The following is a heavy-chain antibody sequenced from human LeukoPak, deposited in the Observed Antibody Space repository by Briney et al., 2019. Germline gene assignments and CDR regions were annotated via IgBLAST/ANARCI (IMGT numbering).Heavy chain of an antibody. D-gene: IGHD3-10*01. CDR1: GASITNYY. Sequence: SETLSLTCTVSGASITNYYWSWIRQPAGKALEWIGRVYTSGSTNYNPSLKSRVTKSANTSKNQVSLKLSSETAADTAGYYCARTQYYGSGTRYFDDWGQGTLVTVSS. J-gene: IGHJ4*02. V-gene: IGHV4-4*07. CDR2: VYTSGST. CDR3: ARTQYYGSGTRYFDD.